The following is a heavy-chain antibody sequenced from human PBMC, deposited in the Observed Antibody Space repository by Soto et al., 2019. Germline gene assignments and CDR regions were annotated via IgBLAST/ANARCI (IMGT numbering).Heavy chain of an antibody. Sequence: GSLRLSCAASGFTFKNYAMNWVRQAPGKGLEWVSYISSSASTIYQADSVKGRFTISGDSAKNSLYLQMNSLRAEDTAVYYCARGGYCSSTSCPTHYYYGMDVWGQGTTVTVSS. D-gene: IGHD2-2*01. CDR3: ARGGYCSSTSCPTHYYYGMDV. V-gene: IGHV3-48*01. CDR2: ISSSASTI. J-gene: IGHJ6*02. CDR1: GFTFKNYA.